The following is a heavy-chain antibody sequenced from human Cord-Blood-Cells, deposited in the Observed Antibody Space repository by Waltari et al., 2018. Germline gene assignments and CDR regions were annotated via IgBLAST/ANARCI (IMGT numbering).Heavy chain of an antibody. CDR1: GGSISSSSYY. J-gene: IGHJ4*02. CDR3: ASKWNYYFDY. V-gene: IGHV4-39*01. Sequence: QLQLQESGPGLVKPSETLSLTCTVSGGSISSSSYYWGWIRQPPGKGLEWIGSIYYSGSTYSNPSLKSRVTISVDTSKNQFSLKLSSVTAADTAVYYCASKWNYYFDYWGQGTLVTVSS. CDR2: IYYSGST. D-gene: IGHD1-7*01.